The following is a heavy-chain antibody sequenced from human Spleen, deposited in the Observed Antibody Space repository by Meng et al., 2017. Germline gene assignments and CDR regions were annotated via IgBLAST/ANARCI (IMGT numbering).Heavy chain of an antibody. CDR1: GFTFSTYN. D-gene: IGHD3/OR15-3a*01. CDR3: ARDLNWVVWDY. CDR2: INDDGSST. J-gene: IGHJ4*02. Sequence: VKLVASGGGLIPPWASLRLPCAASGFTFSTYNMHWVRQAPGKGLVWVSRINDDGSSTTYTDSVRGRFTISRDNAKNTLYLQMNSLRAEDTAVYYCARDLNWVVWDYWGQGTLVTVSS. V-gene: IGHV3-74*01.